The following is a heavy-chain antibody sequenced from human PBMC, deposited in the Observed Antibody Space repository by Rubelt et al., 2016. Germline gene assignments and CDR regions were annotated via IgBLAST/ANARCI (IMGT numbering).Heavy chain of an antibody. CDR1: GYSFTSYW. V-gene: IGHV5-10-1*01. Sequence: EVQLVQSGAEVKKPGESLRISCKGSGYSFTSYWISWVRQMPGKGLEWMGRIDPSDSYTNYSPSFQGRATAAPDTSTSSPSRKWSSRKASGIAMYYCAGHAGDGGNSEAWLDPWGQGTLVTVSS. D-gene: IGHD4-23*01. CDR2: IDPSDSYT. CDR3: AGHAGDGGNSEAWLDP. J-gene: IGHJ5*02.